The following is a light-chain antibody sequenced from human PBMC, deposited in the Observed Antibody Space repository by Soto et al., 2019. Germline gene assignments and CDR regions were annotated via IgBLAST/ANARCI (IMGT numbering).Light chain of an antibody. Sequence: DIQMTQSPSSLPAFVGDTVTITCRASQNINSYLNWFQQKPGRAPSLLISAASTLQSGVPSRFSGRVSGTDFTLTISSLQPEDFATYYCLQNFKNPITFGQGTRLEI. V-gene: IGKV1-39*01. CDR2: AAS. CDR1: QNINSY. J-gene: IGKJ5*01. CDR3: LQNFKNPIT.